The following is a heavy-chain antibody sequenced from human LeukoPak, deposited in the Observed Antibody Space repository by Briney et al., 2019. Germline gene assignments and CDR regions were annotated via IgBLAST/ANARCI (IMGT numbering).Heavy chain of an antibody. D-gene: IGHD3-22*01. Sequence: SETLSLTCTVSGGSISSSSYYWGWIRQPPGKGLEWIGSIYYSGSTYYNPSLKSRVTISVDTSKNQFSLIVSSVTTADTAVYYCARGFNYYDSTGYYYREWGQGTLVTVSS. V-gene: IGHV4-39*07. CDR1: GGSISSSSYY. J-gene: IGHJ4*02. CDR3: ARGFNYYDSTGYYYRE. CDR2: IYYSGST.